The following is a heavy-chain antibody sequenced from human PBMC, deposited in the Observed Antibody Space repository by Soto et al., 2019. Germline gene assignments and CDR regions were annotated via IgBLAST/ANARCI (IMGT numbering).Heavy chain of an antibody. CDR1: GGSISSYY. CDR3: AGAPLSGWWDY. CDR2: IYYSGST. D-gene: IGHD6-19*01. Sequence: PSETLSLTCTVSGGSISSYYCICIRQPPGKGLEWIGYIYYSGSTNYNPSLKSRVTISVDTSKNQFSLKLSSVTAADTAVYYCAGAPLSGWWDYWGQGTLVTVSS. V-gene: IGHV4-59*01. J-gene: IGHJ4*02.